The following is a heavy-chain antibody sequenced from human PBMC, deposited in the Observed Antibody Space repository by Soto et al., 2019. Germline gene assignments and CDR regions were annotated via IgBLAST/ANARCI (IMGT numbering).Heavy chain of an antibody. CDR2: IGTAGST. CDR1: GFTFSSYD. Sequence: PGGSLRLSCAASGFTFSSYDMHWVRQATGKGLEWVSAIGTAGSTYYADSVKGRFTISRDNSKSTLYLQMNSLRAEDTALYYCAKGRSYYYYYGVDVWGQGTTVTVSS. J-gene: IGHJ6*02. CDR3: AKGRSYYYYYGVDV. V-gene: IGHV3-13*01.